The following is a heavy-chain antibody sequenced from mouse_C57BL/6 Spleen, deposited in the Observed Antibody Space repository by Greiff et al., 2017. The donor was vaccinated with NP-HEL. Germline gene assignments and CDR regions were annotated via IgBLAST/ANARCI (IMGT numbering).Heavy chain of an antibody. CDR2: IWRGGST. V-gene: IGHV2-5*01. CDR3: VVASPYWYFDV. CDR1: GFSLTSYG. D-gene: IGHD1-1*01. Sequence: VKLMESGPGLVQPSQSLSITCTVSGFSLTSYGVHWVRQSPGKGLEWLGVIWRGGSTDYNAAFMSRLSITKDNSKSQVFFKMNSLQADDTAIYYAVVASPYWYFDVWGTGTTVTVSS. J-gene: IGHJ1*03.